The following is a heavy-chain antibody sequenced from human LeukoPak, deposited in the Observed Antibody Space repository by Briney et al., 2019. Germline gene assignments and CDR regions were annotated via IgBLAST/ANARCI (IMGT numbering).Heavy chain of an antibody. J-gene: IGHJ6*02. CDR1: GFSFSSYA. Sequence: GGSLRISCAASGFSFSSYAMSWVRQASGKGLEWVAVISYDGSNKYYADSVKGRFTISRDNSKNTLYLQMNSLRAEDTAVYYCAKGEGYCSGGSCYSGNPTDYGMDVWGQGTTVTVSS. CDR2: ISYDGSNK. V-gene: IGHV3-30*18. CDR3: AKGEGYCSGGSCYSGNPTDYGMDV. D-gene: IGHD2-15*01.